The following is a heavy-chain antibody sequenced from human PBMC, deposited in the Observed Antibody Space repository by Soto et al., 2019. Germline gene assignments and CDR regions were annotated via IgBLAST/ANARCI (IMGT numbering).Heavy chain of an antibody. J-gene: IGHJ4*02. CDR1: GGSFTSNNW. V-gene: IGHV4-4*02. D-gene: IGHD1-7*01. Sequence: SETLSVTCGVAGGSFTSNNWCTWVRQPPGQGLEWIGEIYRTGSTNYNPSLKSRVTISLDKSENQFSLKVTSLTAADTAVYYCASRDPGTSVDYWGQGTLVTSPQ. CDR3: ASRDPGTSVDY. CDR2: IYRTGST.